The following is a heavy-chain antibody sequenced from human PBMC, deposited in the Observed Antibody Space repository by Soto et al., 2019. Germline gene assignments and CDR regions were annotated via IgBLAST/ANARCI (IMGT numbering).Heavy chain of an antibody. CDR1: GYTFTSYD. CDR3: ARRAEPNGWNGFVADKYYFDF. V-gene: IGHV1-8*01. J-gene: IGHJ4*02. D-gene: IGHD1-1*01. Sequence: QVQLVQSGAEVRKPGASVKVSCEASGYTFTSYDIYWVRQATGQGLEWMGWMNPSPGNSGYAQKFQGRVTMTSDTSISTAHMELSSLRSEDTAVYYCARRAEPNGWNGFVADKYYFDFWGQGTLVTVSS. CDR2: MNPSPGNS.